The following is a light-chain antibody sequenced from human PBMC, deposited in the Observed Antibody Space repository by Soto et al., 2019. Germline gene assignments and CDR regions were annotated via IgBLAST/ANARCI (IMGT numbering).Light chain of an antibody. CDR1: CSNIGSNY. J-gene: IGLJ2*01. V-gene: IGLV1-47*02. Sequence: QSLLTQPPSESGTPGRSLTIACSVSCSNIGSNYVYCYQQFPAAAPKLLIYSNTQRPSGVPDRFSGSKYGTSASLAIRGLRSEDEADYYCASWDVSLSGRVFGGGTKVTVL. CDR3: ASWDVSLSGRV. CDR2: SNT.